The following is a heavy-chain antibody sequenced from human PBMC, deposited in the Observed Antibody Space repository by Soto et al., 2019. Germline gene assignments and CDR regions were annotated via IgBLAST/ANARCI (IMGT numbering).Heavy chain of an antibody. Sequence: EVQLVESGGGLIQPGGSLRLSCAASGFTVSSNYMSWVRQAPGKGPEWVSVIYSGGSTYYADSVKGRFTISRDNSKNTLYLQMNSLRAEDTAVYYCARDQRRPHYGMDVWGQGTTVTVSS. CDR3: ARDQRRPHYGMDV. V-gene: IGHV3-53*01. CDR2: IYSGGST. CDR1: GFTVSSNY. J-gene: IGHJ6*02.